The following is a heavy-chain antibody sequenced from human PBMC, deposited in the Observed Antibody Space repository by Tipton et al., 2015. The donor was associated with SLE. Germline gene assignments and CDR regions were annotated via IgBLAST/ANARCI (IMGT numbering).Heavy chain of an antibody. CDR2: IYYTGST. D-gene: IGHD2/OR15-2a*01. CDR1: GGSISSDNYY. V-gene: IGHV4-39*01. J-gene: IGHJ3*02. Sequence: LRLSCTVSGGSISSDNYYWGWIRQPPGKGLEWIGSIYYTGSTHYNPSLKSRVTMSVDTSKNQFSLKLTSVTAADTAVYYCARAPMVITAFDIWGQGTMVTVSS. CDR3: ARAPMVITAFDI.